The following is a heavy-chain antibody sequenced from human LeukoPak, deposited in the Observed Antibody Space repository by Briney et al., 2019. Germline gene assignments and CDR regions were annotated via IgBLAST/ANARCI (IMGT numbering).Heavy chain of an antibody. D-gene: IGHD3-16*01. J-gene: IGHJ5*02. CDR1: GGSISSYY. Sequence: SETLSLTCTVSGGSISSYYWSRIRQPPGKGLEWIGYIYYSGSTNYNPFLKSRVTISVDTSKNQFSLKLSSVTAPGTAVYYGAXXXXXXXFGXXXXTXXDPWGQGTLVTVSS. V-gene: IGHV4-59*08. CDR3: AXXXXXXXFGXXXXTXXDP. CDR2: IYYSGST.